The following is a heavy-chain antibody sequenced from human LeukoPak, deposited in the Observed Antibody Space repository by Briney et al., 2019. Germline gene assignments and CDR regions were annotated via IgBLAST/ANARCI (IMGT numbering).Heavy chain of an antibody. CDR1: GFTYRRYA. CDR3: AKAVRVTVIPGGAALDY. Sequence: GGSLRLSCAASGFTYRRYAMSWVRQAPGKGLEGVLDISGSGSSTYYADSVKGLFTISRDNSKNTLYLQMHSLRAEDTAVYYCAKAVRVTVIPGGAALDYWGQGTLVTVSS. D-gene: IGHD2-21*02. V-gene: IGHV3-23*01. CDR2: ISGSGSST. J-gene: IGHJ4*02.